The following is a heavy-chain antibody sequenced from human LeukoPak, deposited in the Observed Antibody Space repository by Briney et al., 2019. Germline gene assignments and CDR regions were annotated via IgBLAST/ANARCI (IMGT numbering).Heavy chain of an antibody. D-gene: IGHD6-6*01. J-gene: IGHJ6*03. CDR3: AGGIAARPYPHYYYYYMDV. V-gene: IGHV1-69*13. CDR2: IIPIFGTA. Sequence: AASVKVSCKASGGTFSSYAISWVRQAPGQGLEWMGGIIPIFGTANYAQKFQGRVTITADESTSTAYMELSSLRSEDTAVYYCAGGIAARPYPHYYYYYMDVWGKGTTITVSS. CDR1: GGTFSSYA.